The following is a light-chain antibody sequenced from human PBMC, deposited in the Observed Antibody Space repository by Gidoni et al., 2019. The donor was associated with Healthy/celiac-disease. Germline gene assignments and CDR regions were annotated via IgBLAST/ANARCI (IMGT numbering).Light chain of an antibody. CDR3: QQRSNWPLT. CDR2: DAS. Sequence: EIVLTQSPATLSLSPGERATLTCRASQRVSSYLAWYQQKPGQAPSLLIYDASNRATGIPARFSGSGSGTDFTLTISSLEPEDFAVYYCQQRSNWPLTFXGXTKVEIK. CDR1: QRVSSY. J-gene: IGKJ4*01. V-gene: IGKV3-11*01.